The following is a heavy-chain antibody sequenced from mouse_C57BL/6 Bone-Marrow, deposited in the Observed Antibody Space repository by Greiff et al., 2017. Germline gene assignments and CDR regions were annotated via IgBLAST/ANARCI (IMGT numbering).Heavy chain of an antibody. CDR2: ISDGGSYT. V-gene: IGHV5-4*03. CDR1: GFTFSSYA. CDR3: ARGVTTVDYFDY. J-gene: IGHJ2*01. Sequence: EVKLVESGGGLVKPGGSLKLSCAASGFTFSSYAMSWVRQTPEKRLEWVATISDGGSYTYYPDNVKGRVTISRDNAKNNLYLQMSHLKSEDTAMYYCARGVTTVDYFDYWGQGTTLTVSS. D-gene: IGHD1-1*01.